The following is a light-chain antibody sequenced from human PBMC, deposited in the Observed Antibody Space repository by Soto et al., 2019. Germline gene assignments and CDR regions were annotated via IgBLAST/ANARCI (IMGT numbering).Light chain of an antibody. CDR1: QSVSTNY. Sequence: EIVLTQSPGTLSLSPGERATLSCRASQSVSTNYLAWYQRKPGQAPRLLIYGASSRATDIPNRFSGSGSGTDFTLTITRLKAEDFAVSYCQKYGSSPPTFGQGTKVEIK. CDR3: QKYGSSPPT. V-gene: IGKV3-20*01. CDR2: GAS. J-gene: IGKJ1*01.